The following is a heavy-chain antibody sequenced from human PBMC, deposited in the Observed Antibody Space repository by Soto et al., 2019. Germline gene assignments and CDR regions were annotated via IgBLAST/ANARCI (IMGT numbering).Heavy chain of an antibody. CDR1: GLTFGDYA. V-gene: IGHV3-49*04. J-gene: IGHJ4*02. CDR2: IRSKAYGGTT. CDR3: TRDFHYYDSSGYGDY. D-gene: IGHD3-22*01. Sequence: GGSLRLSCTASGLTFGDYAMSWVRQAPGKGLEWKGFIRSKAYGGTTEYAASVKGRFTISRDDSKSIAYLQMNSLKTEDTAVYYCTRDFHYYDSSGYGDYWGQGTLVTVSS.